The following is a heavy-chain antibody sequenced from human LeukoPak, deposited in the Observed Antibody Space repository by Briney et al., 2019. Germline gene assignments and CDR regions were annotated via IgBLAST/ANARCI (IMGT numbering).Heavy chain of an antibody. D-gene: IGHD6-13*01. CDR2: IYYSGST. V-gene: IGHV4-59*12. Sequence: SETLSLTCTVSGGSISSYYWSWIRQPPGKGLEWIGYIYYSGSTYYNPSLKSRVTISVDTSKNQFSLKLSSVTAADTAVYYCARGHKYSSSWLSRAFDIWGQGTMVTVSS. J-gene: IGHJ3*02. CDR3: ARGHKYSSSWLSRAFDI. CDR1: GGSISSYY.